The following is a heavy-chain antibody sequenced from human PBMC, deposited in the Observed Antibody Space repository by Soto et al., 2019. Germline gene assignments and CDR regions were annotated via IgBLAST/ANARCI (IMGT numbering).Heavy chain of an antibody. Sequence: QVQLVESGGGVVQPGKSLRLSCAASGFTFSGHAMHWVRQAPGKGLEWVALTSYDGKNKYYADSLKGRFTISRDNSNNTLHLQINSLRHEDVAVYYCVRARVYSYSKGVDYWGQGTLVTGSS. CDR2: TSYDGKNK. CDR1: GFTFSGHA. V-gene: IGHV3-30*04. J-gene: IGHJ4*02. D-gene: IGHD5-18*01. CDR3: VRARVYSYSKGVDY.